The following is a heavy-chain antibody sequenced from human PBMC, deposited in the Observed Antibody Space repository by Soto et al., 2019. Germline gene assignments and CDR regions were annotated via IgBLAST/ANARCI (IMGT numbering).Heavy chain of an antibody. CDR3: ARASKKYSSSWYGSWFDP. CDR1: GYTFTGYY. V-gene: IGHV1-18*01. D-gene: IGHD6-13*01. J-gene: IGHJ5*02. CDR2: ISAYNGNT. Sequence: ASVKVSCKASGYTFTGYYMHWVRQAPGQGLEWMGWISAYNGNTNYAQKLQGRVTMTTDTSTSTAYMELRSLRSDDTAVYYCARASKKYSSSWYGSWFDPWGQGTLVTVSS.